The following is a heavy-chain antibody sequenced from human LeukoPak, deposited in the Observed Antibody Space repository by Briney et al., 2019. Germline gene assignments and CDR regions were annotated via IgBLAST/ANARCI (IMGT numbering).Heavy chain of an antibody. V-gene: IGHV3-33*06. D-gene: IGHD1-26*01. CDR2: ISFDGSDK. CDR3: AKDWDPDY. CDR1: GFTFSSFS. J-gene: IGHJ4*02. Sequence: PGGSLRLSCAASGFTFSSFSMHWVRQAPGKGLEWVAVISFDGSDKYYGDSVKGRFTISRDNSKNTLYLQMNSLRAEDTAVYYCAKDWDPDYWGQGTLVTVSS.